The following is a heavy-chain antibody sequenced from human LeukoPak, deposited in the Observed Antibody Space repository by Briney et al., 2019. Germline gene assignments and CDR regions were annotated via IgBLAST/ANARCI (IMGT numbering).Heavy chain of an antibody. Sequence: ASVKVSCKASGCTFTGYYMHWVRQAPGEGLEWMGMINPSGGSTSYAQKFQGRVTMTRDMSTSTAYMELSSLRSEDTAVYYCAAGEIVDGDTTKSPFDYWAREPWSPSPQ. V-gene: IGHV1-46*01. D-gene: IGHD5-24*01. CDR2: INPSGGST. CDR1: GCTFTGYY. CDR3: AAGEIVDGDTTKSPFDY. J-gene: IGHJ4*02.